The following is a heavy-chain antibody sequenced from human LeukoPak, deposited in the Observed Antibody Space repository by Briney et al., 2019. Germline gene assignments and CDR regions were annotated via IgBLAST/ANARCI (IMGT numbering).Heavy chain of an antibody. CDR2: MNPNSGNT. D-gene: IGHD4-23*01. J-gene: IGHJ6*03. V-gene: IGHV1-8*03. Sequence: VASVKVSCKASGYTFTSYDINWVRQAPGQGLEWMGWMNPNSGNTGYAQKFQGRVTITRNTSISTAYMELSSLRSEDTAVYYCARGIKVVTRHPYYYYMDVWGKGTTVTVSS. CDR1: GYTFTSYD. CDR3: ARGIKVVTRHPYYYYMDV.